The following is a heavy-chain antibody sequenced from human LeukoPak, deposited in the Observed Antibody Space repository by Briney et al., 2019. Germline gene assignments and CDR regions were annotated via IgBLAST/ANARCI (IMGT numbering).Heavy chain of an antibody. D-gene: IGHD2-2*01. J-gene: IGHJ4*02. CDR2: ISGSGGST. V-gene: IGHV3-23*01. CDR3: AKDLPLGYCSSTSCFGFDS. Sequence: GGSLRLSCAASGFTFSNAWMSWVRQAPGKGLEWVSAISGSGGSTYYADSVKGRFTISRDNSKNTLYLQMNSLRAEDTAVYYCAKDLPLGYCSSTSCFGFDSWGQGTLVTVSS. CDR1: GFTFSNAW.